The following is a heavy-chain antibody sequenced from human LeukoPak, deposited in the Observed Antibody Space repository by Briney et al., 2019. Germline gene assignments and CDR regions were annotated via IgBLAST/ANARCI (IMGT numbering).Heavy chain of an antibody. V-gene: IGHV1-2*02. CDR1: GYTFTGYY. Sequence: GASVKVSCKASGYTFTGYYMHWVRQAPGQGLEWMGWINPNSGGTNYAQKFQGRVTMTRDTSISTAYMELSRLRSEDTAVYYCARDPPYCSGGSCYSSYYFDYWGQGTLVTVSS. J-gene: IGHJ4*02. CDR3: ARDPPYCSGGSCYSSYYFDY. D-gene: IGHD2-15*01. CDR2: INPNSGGT.